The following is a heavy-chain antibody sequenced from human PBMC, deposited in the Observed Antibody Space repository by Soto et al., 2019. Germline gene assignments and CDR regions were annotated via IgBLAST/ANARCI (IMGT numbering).Heavy chain of an antibody. V-gene: IGHV3-30*18. J-gene: IGHJ4*02. CDR1: GFTFSSYG. CDR3: AKIPYGDYWRGGVDY. CDR2: ISYDGSNK. D-gene: IGHD4-17*01. Sequence: PGGSLRLSCAASGFTFSSYGMHWVRQAPGKGLEWVAVISYDGSNKYYADSVKGRFTISRDNSKNTLYLQMNSLRAEDTAVYYCAKIPYGDYWRGGVDYWGQGTLVTVSS.